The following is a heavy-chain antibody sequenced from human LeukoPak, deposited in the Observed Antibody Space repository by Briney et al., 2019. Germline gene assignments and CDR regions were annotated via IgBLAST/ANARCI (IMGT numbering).Heavy chain of an antibody. Sequence: LGESLKISCKGSGYTFINYWIAWVRQMPGKGLEWVGIFYPANSDTRYSPSFQGQVTMSADKSINTAYLQWSSLKASDTAMYYCARRYDNTGYSDYWGQGTLVTVSS. D-gene: IGHD2-21*01. J-gene: IGHJ4*02. V-gene: IGHV5-51*01. CDR2: FYPANSDT. CDR3: ARRYDNTGYSDY. CDR1: GYTFINYW.